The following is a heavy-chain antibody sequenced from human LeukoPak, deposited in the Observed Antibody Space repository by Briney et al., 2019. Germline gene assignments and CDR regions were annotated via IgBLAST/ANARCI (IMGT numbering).Heavy chain of an antibody. V-gene: IGHV3-21*01. Sequence: GGSLRLSCAASGFTFSSYSMNWVRQAPGKGLEWVSSISSSSSYIYYADSVKGRFTISRDNAKNSLYLQMNSLRAEDTAVYYCARGDYDFWSGDIDYWGQGTLVTVSS. CDR2: ISSSSSYI. CDR1: GFTFSSYS. D-gene: IGHD3-3*01. J-gene: IGHJ4*02. CDR3: ARGDYDFWSGDIDY.